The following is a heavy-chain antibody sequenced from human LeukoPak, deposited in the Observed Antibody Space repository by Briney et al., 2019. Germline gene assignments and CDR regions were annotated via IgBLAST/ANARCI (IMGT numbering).Heavy chain of an antibody. CDR1: GFSFRNYW. J-gene: IGHJ4*02. V-gene: IGHV3-74*01. D-gene: IGHD7-27*01. CDR2: INPDGRTI. CDR3: TREMGI. Sequence: PGGSLRLSCAASGFSFRNYWMHWVRRAPGKGLLWVSRINPDGRTISYADPVKGRFTISRDNAKNTLYLQMNSLRAEDTAIYYCTREMGIWGQGTLVTVST.